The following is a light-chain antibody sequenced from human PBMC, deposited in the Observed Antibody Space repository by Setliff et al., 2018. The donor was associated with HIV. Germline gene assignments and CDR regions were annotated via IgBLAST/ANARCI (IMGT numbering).Light chain of an antibody. J-gene: IGLJ1*01. CDR2: EVS. CDR3: SSFTGSSAPGV. V-gene: IGLV2-14*01. Sequence: ALTQPASVSGSRGQSITISCTGSSSDVGGYNYVSWYQHHPGKAPKLVIYEVSNRPSGVSNRFSGSKSGNTASLTISGLQAEDEADYYCSSFTGSSAPGVFGTGTKVTVL. CDR1: SSDVGGYNY.